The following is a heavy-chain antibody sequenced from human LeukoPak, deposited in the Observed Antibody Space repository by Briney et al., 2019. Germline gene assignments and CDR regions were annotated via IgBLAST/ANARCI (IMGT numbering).Heavy chain of an antibody. J-gene: IGHJ4*02. Sequence: PGGSRRLSCAASGFTFRNYAMSWAPQAPGKGLEWVSAVIGSGGNTYYADSVKGRFTISRDNSKNTLYLQMNSLRAEDTAVYYCASMGYLGGGLDCYGYRHDYWGQGTLVTASS. CDR3: ASMGYLGGGLDCYGYRHDY. D-gene: IGHD5-18*01. V-gene: IGHV3-23*01. CDR1: GFTFRNYA. CDR2: VIGSGGNT.